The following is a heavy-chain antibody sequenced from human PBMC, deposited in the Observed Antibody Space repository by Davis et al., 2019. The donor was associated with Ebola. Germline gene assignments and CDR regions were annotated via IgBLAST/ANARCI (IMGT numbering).Heavy chain of an antibody. CDR1: GFTFDDYA. Sequence: GGSLRLSCAASGFTFDDYAMHWVRQAPGKGLEWVSGISWNSGSIGYADSVKGRFTISRDSAKNSLFLQMNSLRAEDTALYYCARDLGEYGSLAHWGQGTLVSVSS. D-gene: IGHD4-17*01. J-gene: IGHJ4*02. V-gene: IGHV3-9*01. CDR2: ISWNSGSI. CDR3: ARDLGEYGSLAH.